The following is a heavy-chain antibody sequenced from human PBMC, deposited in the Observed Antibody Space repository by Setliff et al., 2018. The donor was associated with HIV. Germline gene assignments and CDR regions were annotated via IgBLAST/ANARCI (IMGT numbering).Heavy chain of an antibody. CDR3: ARDFDY. CDR1: GFTSGYTFSNYW. J-gene: IGHJ4*02. Sequence: GGSLRLSCAASGFTSGYTFSNYWMSWVRQAPGKGLEWVANINQNGREKYYVASVKGRFTISRDNAKDSLYLQMNSLRGEDTAVYYCARDFDYWGQGTLVTVSS. CDR2: INQNGREK. V-gene: IGHV3-7*01.